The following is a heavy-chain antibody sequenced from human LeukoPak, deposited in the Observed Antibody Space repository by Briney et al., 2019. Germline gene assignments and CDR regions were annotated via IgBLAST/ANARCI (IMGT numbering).Heavy chain of an antibody. D-gene: IGHD5-12*01. CDR3: VKGGSYSDYYFDY. J-gene: IGHJ4*02. V-gene: IGHV3-23*01. CDR1: GFTFSSYA. Sequence: PGGSLRLSCAASGFTFSSYAMSWVRQAPGKGLEWVSNISGSGGATYYADSVKGRFTISRDNSKYPLYLQMNSLGAEDAAVYYCVKGGSYSDYYFDYWGQGTLVTVSS. CDR2: ISGSGGAT.